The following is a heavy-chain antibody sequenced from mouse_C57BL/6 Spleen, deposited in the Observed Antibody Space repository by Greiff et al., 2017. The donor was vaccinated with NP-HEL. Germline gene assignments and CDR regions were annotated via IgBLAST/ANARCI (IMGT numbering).Heavy chain of an antibody. V-gene: IGHV1-64*01. CDR3: AGYYGKGYFDY. CDR1: GYTFTSYW. D-gene: IGHD2-1*01. CDR2: IHPNSGST. J-gene: IGHJ2*01. Sequence: VQLQQSGAELVKPGASVKLSCKASGYTFTSYWMHWVKQRPGQGLEWIGMIHPNSGSTNYNEKFKSKATLTVDKSSSTAYMQLSSLTSEDSAVYYCAGYYGKGYFDYWGQGTTLTVSS.